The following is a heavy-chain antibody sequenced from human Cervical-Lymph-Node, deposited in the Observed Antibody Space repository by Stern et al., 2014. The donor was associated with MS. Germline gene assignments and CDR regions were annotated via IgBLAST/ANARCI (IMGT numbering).Heavy chain of an antibody. J-gene: IGHJ6*02. CDR3: AKDISSGRWEAQYYYGMDV. CDR2: ISWNSGNM. D-gene: IGHD6-19*01. V-gene: IGHV3-9*01. Sequence: EVQLGESGGGLVQPGRSLRLSCAGSRFNFDDYAMHWVRQAPGRGLEWVSSISWNSGNMEYADSVKGRFTISRDNAKNSLYLQMDSLRVEDTAIYYCAKDISSGRWEAQYYYGMDVWGQGTTVTVSS. CDR1: RFNFDDYA.